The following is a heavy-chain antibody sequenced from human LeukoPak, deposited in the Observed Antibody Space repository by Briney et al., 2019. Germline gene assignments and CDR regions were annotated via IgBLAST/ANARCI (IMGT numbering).Heavy chain of an antibody. CDR3: ARSALWFGEFYFDY. CDR2: IVVGSGNT. CDR1: GFTFTSSA. Sequence: SVKVSCKASGFTFTSSAMQWVRQARGQRLEWIGWIVVGSGNTNYAQKLQGGVTMTTDTSTSTAYTELRSLRSDDTAVYYCARSALWFGEFYFDYWGQGTLVTVSS. D-gene: IGHD3-10*01. J-gene: IGHJ4*02. V-gene: IGHV1-58*02.